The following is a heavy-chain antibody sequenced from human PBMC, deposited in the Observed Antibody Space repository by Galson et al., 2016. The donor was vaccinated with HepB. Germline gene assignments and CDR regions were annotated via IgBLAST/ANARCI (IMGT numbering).Heavy chain of an antibody. J-gene: IGHJ4*02. Sequence: SLRLSCAASGFTFSDYWMSWVRQAPGKGLEWVANINQDGSEKDYVDSVKGRFTISRDNAKNSLYLQMNSLRGEDTGVYYCARGGRFLEWLLFYYWGQGTLVTVSS. CDR3: ARGGRFLEWLLFYY. D-gene: IGHD3-3*01. V-gene: IGHV3-7*01. CDR1: GFTFSDYW. CDR2: INQDGSEK.